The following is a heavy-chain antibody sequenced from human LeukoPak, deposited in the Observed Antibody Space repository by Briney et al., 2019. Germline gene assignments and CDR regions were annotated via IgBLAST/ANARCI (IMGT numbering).Heavy chain of an antibody. CDR3: ARGYCSGGSCYSVENWFDP. V-gene: IGHV1-2*06. CDR2: INPNSGGT. D-gene: IGHD2-15*01. Sequence: GASVKVSCKAAGYTFTGYYMSWVRQAPGQGLEWMGRINPNSGGTNYAQKFQGRVTMTRDTSISTAYMELSRPRSDDTAVYYCARGYCSGGSCYSVENWFDPWGQGTLVTVSS. J-gene: IGHJ5*02. CDR1: GYTFTGYY.